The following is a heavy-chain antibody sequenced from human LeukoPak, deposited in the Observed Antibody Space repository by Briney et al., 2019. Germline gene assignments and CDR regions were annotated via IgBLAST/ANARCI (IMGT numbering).Heavy chain of an antibody. CDR3: GRFDAYGSGTYYNEGGDY. V-gene: IGHV4-59*12. Sequence: SETLSLTCTVSGGSISSYYWSWIRQPPGKGLEWIGYIYYSGSTNYNPSLKSRVTISVDTSKNQFSLKLSSVTAADTAVYYCGRFDAYGSGTYYNEGGDYWGQGTPVTVSS. CDR2: IYYSGST. J-gene: IGHJ4*02. CDR1: GGSISSYY. D-gene: IGHD3-10*01.